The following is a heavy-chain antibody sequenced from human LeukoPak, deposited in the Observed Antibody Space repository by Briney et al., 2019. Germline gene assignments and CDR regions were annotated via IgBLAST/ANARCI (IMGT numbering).Heavy chain of an antibody. V-gene: IGHV4-34*01. CDR3: AREIDGYNSYFDY. CDR2: INHSGST. Sequence: PSETLSLTCAVYGGSFSGYYWSWIRQPPGKGLEWIGEINHSGSTNYNPSLKSRVTISVDTSKNQFSLKLSSVTAADTAVYYCAREIDGYNSYFDYWGQGTLVTVSS. CDR1: GGSFSGYY. J-gene: IGHJ4*02. D-gene: IGHD5-24*01.